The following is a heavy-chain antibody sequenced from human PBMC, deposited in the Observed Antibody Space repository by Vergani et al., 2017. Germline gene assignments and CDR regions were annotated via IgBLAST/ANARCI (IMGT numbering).Heavy chain of an antibody. V-gene: IGHV1-2*02. CDR3: ARMERELLSGKAFDI. J-gene: IGHJ3*02. CDR2: INPSGGHT. CDR1: GYTFSNYY. Sequence: QVQVVQSGAEVKKSGASVKVSCKTSGYTFSNYYMHWVRQAPGQGIEWMGIINPSGGHTNYAQKFQGRVTMTRDTSISTAYMELSRLRSDDTAVYYCARMERELLSGKAFDIWGQGTMVTVSS. D-gene: IGHD1-26*01.